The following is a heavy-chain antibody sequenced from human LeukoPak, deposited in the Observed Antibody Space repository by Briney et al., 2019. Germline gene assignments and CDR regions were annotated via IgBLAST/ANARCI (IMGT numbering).Heavy chain of an antibody. CDR1: GFTLSSYE. Sequence: GGSLRLSCTVSGFTLSSYEMSWIRQAPGKGLEWVSSIDYSGGSTYYADSVKGRFTISRDNSKNTLYLQLNSLRAEDTAVYYCARDLGEWEPHTFDYWGQGTLVTVSS. CDR3: ARDLGEWEPHTFDY. CDR2: IDYSGGST. V-gene: IGHV3-23*01. J-gene: IGHJ4*02. D-gene: IGHD1-26*01.